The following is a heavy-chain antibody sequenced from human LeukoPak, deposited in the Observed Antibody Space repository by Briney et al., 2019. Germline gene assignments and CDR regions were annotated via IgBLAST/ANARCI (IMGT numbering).Heavy chain of an antibody. V-gene: IGHV3-43*02. CDR1: GFTFDDYA. D-gene: IGHD3-22*01. J-gene: IGHJ6*02. CDR2: ISGDGGST. Sequence: GESLRLSCAASGFTFDDYAMHWVRQAPGKGLEWVSLISGDGGSTYYADSVKGRFTISRDNSKNSLYLQMNSLRTEDTALYYCAKEYYYDSSGYYGYYYYYGMDVWGQGTTVTVSS. CDR3: AKEYYYDSSGYYGYYYYYGMDV.